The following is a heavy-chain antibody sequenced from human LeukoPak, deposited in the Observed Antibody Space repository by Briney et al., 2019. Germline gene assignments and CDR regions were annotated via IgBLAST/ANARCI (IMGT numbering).Heavy chain of an antibody. Sequence: SETLSLTCTVSGGSISSYYWSWIRQPPGKGLEWIGYIYYSGSTNYNPSLKSRVTISVDTSKNQFSLKLSSVTAADTAVYYCARGIVDTAMVLDWGQGTLVTVSS. CDR2: IYYSGST. J-gene: IGHJ4*02. CDR1: GGSISSYY. D-gene: IGHD5-18*01. V-gene: IGHV4-59*01. CDR3: ARGIVDTAMVLD.